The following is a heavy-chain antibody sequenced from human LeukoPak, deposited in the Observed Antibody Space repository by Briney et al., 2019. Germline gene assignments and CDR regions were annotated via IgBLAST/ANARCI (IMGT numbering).Heavy chain of an antibody. J-gene: IGHJ4*02. CDR1: GGSISSSSYY. Sequence: NPSETLSLTCTVSGGSISSSSYYWSWIRQPPGKGLEWIGEINHSGSTNYNPSLKSRVTISVDMSKNQFSLKLSSVTAADTAVYYCARGRRGLWFGDYYFDYWGQGTLVTVSS. V-gene: IGHV4-39*07. CDR3: ARGRRGLWFGDYYFDY. D-gene: IGHD3-10*01. CDR2: INHSGST.